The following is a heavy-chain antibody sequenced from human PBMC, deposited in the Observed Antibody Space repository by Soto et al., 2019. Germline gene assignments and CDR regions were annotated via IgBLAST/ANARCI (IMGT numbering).Heavy chain of an antibody. V-gene: IGHV3-74*01. Sequence: EVQLVESGGGLVQPGGSWSLSGAAPGLTFIPNGRHWVRQAPGTGLVWVSRINSDGSITNYADSVKGRFSISRDNAKNTLYLQMNSLRAEDTAVYYCARSTWQNYFDYWGQGTLVTVSS. CDR2: INSDGSIT. CDR3: ARSTWQNYFDY. J-gene: IGHJ4*02. CDR1: GLTFIPNG.